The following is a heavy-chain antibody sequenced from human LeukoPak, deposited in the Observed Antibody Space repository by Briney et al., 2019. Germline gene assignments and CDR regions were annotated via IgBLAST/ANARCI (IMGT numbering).Heavy chain of an antibody. Sequence: PGGSLRLSCAASGVSFSSYAMSWVRQAPGKGLEWVSTISGIGGSTYYADSVKGRFTISRDNSKNTLYLQMNSLRAEDTAVYYCARVKVPTTVTMVVYMDVWGKGTTVTVSS. V-gene: IGHV3-23*01. CDR3: ARVKVPTTVTMVVYMDV. D-gene: IGHD4-11*01. J-gene: IGHJ6*03. CDR2: ISGIGGST. CDR1: GVSFSSYA.